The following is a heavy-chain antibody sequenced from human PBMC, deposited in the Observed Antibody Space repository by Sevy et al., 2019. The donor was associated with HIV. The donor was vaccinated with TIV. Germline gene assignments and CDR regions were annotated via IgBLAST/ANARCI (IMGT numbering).Heavy chain of an antibody. J-gene: IGHJ6*02. CDR3: ARDGDIVVVTSGYYYGMDV. CDR1: GFTFSSYS. Sequence: GGSLRLSCAASGFTFSSYSMNWVRQAPGKGLEWVSSISSSSSYIYYADSVKGRFTISRDNANNSLYLQMNSLRAEDTAVYYCARDGDIVVVTSGYYYGMDVWGQGTTVTVSS. V-gene: IGHV3-21*01. D-gene: IGHD2-15*01. CDR2: ISSSSSYI.